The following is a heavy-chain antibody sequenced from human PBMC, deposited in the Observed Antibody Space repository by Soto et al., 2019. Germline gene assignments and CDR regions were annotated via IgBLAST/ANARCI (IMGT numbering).Heavy chain of an antibody. J-gene: IGHJ6*04. D-gene: IGHD3-10*01. CDR2: INHSGST. Sequence: QVQLQQWGAGLLKPSETLSLTCAVYGGSFSGYYWSWIRQPPGMGLEWIGEINHSGSTNYNPSLKSRVTISVYTSEDQFSLKLSSMTAADTAVYYCARGRTTYYYGSGSYYNGAMDVWGKGTTVTVSS. V-gene: IGHV4-34*01. CDR3: ARGRTTYYYGSGSYYNGAMDV. CDR1: GGSFSGYY.